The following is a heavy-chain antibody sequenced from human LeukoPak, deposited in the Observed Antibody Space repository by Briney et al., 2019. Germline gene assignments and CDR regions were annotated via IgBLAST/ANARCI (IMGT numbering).Heavy chain of an antibody. CDR3: AKDLGGAVAGVEGFDY. Sequence: GGSLRLSCAASGFAFSNAWMSWVRQAPGKGLEWVGRIKSKTDGGTTDYAAPVKGRITISRDDSKNTLYLQMNSLRAEDTAVYYCAKDLGGAVAGVEGFDYWGQGTLVTVSS. J-gene: IGHJ4*02. D-gene: IGHD6-19*01. V-gene: IGHV3-15*01. CDR2: IKSKTDGGTT. CDR1: GFAFSNAW.